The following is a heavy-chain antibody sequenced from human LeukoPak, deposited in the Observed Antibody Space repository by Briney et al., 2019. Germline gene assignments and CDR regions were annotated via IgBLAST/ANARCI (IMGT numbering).Heavy chain of an antibody. J-gene: IGHJ4*02. D-gene: IGHD3-10*01. CDR1: GGSISSYY. CDR2: IYTSVST. CDR3: ARDRSGSYEDY. Sequence: SETLSLTCTVAGGSISSYYWSWIRQPAGRGRGWVGRIYTSVSTNYNPSLKSRVTMSVDTSKNQFSLKLSSVAAADTAVYYCARDRSGSYEDYWGQGTLVTVSS. V-gene: IGHV4-4*07.